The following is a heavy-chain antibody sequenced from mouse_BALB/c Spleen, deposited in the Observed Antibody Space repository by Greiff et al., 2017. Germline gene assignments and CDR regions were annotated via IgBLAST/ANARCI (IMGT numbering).Heavy chain of an antibody. CDR1: GYAFSSYW. V-gene: IGHV1-80*01. D-gene: IGHD2-1*01. Sequence: QVQLQQSGAELVRPGSSVKISCKASGYAFSSYWMNWVKQRPGQGLEWIGQIYPGDGDTNYNGKFKGKATLTADKSSSTAYMQLSSLTSEDSAVYFCARSRGNYAYYYAMDYWGQGTSVTVSS. CDR2: IYPGDGDT. CDR3: ARSRGNYAYYYAMDY. J-gene: IGHJ4*01.